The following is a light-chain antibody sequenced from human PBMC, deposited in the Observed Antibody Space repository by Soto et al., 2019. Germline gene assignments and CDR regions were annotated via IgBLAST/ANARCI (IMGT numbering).Light chain of an antibody. Sequence: EIVLTQSPGTLSLSPGERATLSCRASQSLDSSFLAWYQQKPGQAPRLLIYGASTRASGIPDRISGSGSGTNFTLTISRLEPEDVAVYYCQHYGSFNTFAGGTKVDIK. J-gene: IGKJ4*01. CDR3: QHYGSFNT. V-gene: IGKV3-20*01. CDR2: GAS. CDR1: QSLDSSF.